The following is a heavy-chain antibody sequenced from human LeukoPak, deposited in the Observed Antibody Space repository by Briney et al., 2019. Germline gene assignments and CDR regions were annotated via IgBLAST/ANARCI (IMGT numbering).Heavy chain of an antibody. D-gene: IGHD6-13*01. V-gene: IGHV4-39*07. CDR2: IYYSGST. Sequence: SETLSLTCTVSGDSISSTSYYWGWIRQPPGKGLEWIGSIYYSGSTYYNPSLKSRVTISVDTSKNQFSLKLSSVTAADTAVYYCARREAAAGFDYWGQGTLVTVSS. CDR1: GDSISSTSYY. CDR3: ARREAAAGFDY. J-gene: IGHJ4*02.